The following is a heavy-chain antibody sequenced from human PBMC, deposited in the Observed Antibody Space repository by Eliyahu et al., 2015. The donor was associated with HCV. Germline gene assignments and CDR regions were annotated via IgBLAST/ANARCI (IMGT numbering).Heavy chain of an antibody. CDR1: GGSITTXS. CDR2: IHXSGST. D-gene: IGHD6-19*01. Sequence: QVQLQESGPGLVKPSETLSLTCTVSGGSITTXSWSWXRQPPGRGLEWIGYIHXSGSTHYNPSLKSRVSISVDTSKNQFSLKLTSVTAADTAVYYCASGGGGIAVAGTGGWFDPWGQGTLVTVSS. CDR3: ASGGGGIAVAGTGGWFDP. J-gene: IGHJ5*02. V-gene: IGHV4-59*01.